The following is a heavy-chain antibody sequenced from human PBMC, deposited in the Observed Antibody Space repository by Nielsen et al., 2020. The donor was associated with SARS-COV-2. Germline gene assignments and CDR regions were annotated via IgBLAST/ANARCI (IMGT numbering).Heavy chain of an antibody. CDR3: ARDLGHYYGSGSSN. Sequence: GGSLRLSCAASGFTFSSYAMHWVRQAPGKGLEYVSAISSNGGSTYYANSVKGRFTISRDNSKNTLYLQMGSLRAEDMAVYYCARDLGHYYGSGSSNWGQGTLVTVSS. CDR1: GFTFSSYA. V-gene: IGHV3-64*01. CDR2: ISSNGGST. D-gene: IGHD3-10*01. J-gene: IGHJ4*02.